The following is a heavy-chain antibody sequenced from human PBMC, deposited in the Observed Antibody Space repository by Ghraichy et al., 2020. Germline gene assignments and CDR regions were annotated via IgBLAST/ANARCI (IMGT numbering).Heavy chain of an antibody. D-gene: IGHD5-24*01. CDR2: IGTAGDT. V-gene: IGHV3-13*01. CDR1: GFTFSSYD. CDR3: ARGPEMATSNDPFDGMDV. Sequence: GGSLRLSCAASGFTFSSYDMHWVRQATGKGLEWVSAIGTAGDTYYPGSVKGRFTISRENAKNSLYLQMNSLRAEDTAVYYCARGPEMATSNDPFDGMDVWGQGTTVTVSS. J-gene: IGHJ6*02.